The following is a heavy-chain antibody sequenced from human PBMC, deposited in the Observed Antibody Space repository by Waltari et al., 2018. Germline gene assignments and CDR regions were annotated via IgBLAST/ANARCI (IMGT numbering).Heavy chain of an antibody. J-gene: IGHJ4*02. CDR3: ARPYASGWYINFDY. Sequence: EVQLVESGGGLVQPGGSLRLSCAASGFTFSSYWMSWVRQAPGKGLEGGANIKQDGSENYYVDSVKGRFTFSRDNAKNSLYLQMNSLRAEDTAVYYCARPYASGWYINFDYWGQGTLVTVSS. CDR2: IKQDGSEN. D-gene: IGHD6-19*01. V-gene: IGHV3-7*01. CDR1: GFTFSSYW.